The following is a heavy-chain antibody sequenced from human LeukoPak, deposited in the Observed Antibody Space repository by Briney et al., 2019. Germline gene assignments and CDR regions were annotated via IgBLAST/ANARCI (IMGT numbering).Heavy chain of an antibody. CDR2: TSSSDPGT. V-gene: IGHV3-23*01. Sequence: QLGGPLRLSCAASGFPLSSYAMSWVRQGPGKGLEWVAATSSSDPGTYHADSVRGRFTISRDNSKNTLYLQMNRLRVEDAAVYYCARAPVTSCRGAFCYPFDYWGQGTLVTVSS. CDR1: GFPLSSYA. J-gene: IGHJ4*02. CDR3: ARAPVTSCRGAFCYPFDY. D-gene: IGHD2-21*01.